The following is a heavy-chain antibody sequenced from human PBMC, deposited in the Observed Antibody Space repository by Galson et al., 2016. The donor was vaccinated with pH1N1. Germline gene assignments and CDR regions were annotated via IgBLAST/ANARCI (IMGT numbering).Heavy chain of an antibody. V-gene: IGHV3-9*01. CDR1: GFTFDDYA. CDR2: ISWNSGSI. D-gene: IGHD5-18*01. Sequence: SLRLSCAASGFTFDDYAMHWVRQAPGKGLEWVSGISWNSGSIGYADSVKGRFTISRDNAKNSLYLQMNSLRAEDTALYYCAKVTGYLYGYVDDWGQGTLVTVSS. CDR3: AKVTGYLYGYVDD. J-gene: IGHJ4*02.